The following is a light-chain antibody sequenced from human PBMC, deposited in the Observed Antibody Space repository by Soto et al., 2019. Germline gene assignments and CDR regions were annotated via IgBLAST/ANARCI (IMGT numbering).Light chain of an antibody. J-gene: IGKJ3*01. CDR1: QGISSY. V-gene: IGKV1-9*01. Sequence: IQLTQSPSSLSASVGDRVTITCRASQGISSYLAGYQQKPGKAPKLLNYAASTLQSGVPSRFSGSGSGKDFTLTISSLQPEDSATYYCQQLNSYPFTFGPGNKVDI. CDR3: QQLNSYPFT. CDR2: AAS.